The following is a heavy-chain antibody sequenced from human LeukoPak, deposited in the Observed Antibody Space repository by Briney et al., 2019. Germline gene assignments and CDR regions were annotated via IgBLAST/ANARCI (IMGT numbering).Heavy chain of an antibody. D-gene: IGHD1-26*01. CDR3: ASPTISRSLDY. V-gene: IGHV3-48*01. CDR1: GFSFSTYS. J-gene: IGHJ4*02. CDR2: TSSSSSTI. Sequence: PGGSLRLSCAASGFSFSTYSMNWVRQAPGKGLEWVSYTSSSSSTIYYADSVKGRFTISRDNAKNSLYLQMNSLRAEDTAVYYCASPTISRSLDYWGQGTLVTVSS.